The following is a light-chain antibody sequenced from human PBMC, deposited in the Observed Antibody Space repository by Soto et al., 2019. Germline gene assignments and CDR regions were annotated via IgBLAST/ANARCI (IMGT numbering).Light chain of an antibody. CDR1: QSIRSW. CDR3: QQYKSYPLT. J-gene: IGKJ4*01. CDR2: KAS. V-gene: IGKV1-5*03. Sequence: DIQMTQSPSTLSASVGDRVTITCRASQSIRSWLAWYQQKPGKAPNLLIYKASSLESGVPSRFSGSGSGTEFTLTISSLQPDDFATYYCQQYKSYPLTFGGGTKVEIK.